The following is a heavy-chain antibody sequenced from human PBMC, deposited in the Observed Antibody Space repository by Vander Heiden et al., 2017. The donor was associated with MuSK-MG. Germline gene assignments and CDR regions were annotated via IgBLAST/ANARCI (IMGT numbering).Heavy chain of an antibody. J-gene: IGHJ3*02. CDR1: GGSISRGPYY. CDR2: IYTSGRT. V-gene: IGHV4-61*02. Sequence: QVQLQESGPGLVKPSQTLSLTCTVSGGSISRGPYYWTWLRQPVGKGLEWIGRIYTSGRTNYNPSLKSRVTISMHTSTNQCSLKLSSVTAADTAVYYCAREADSWGAFDIWGQGTMVPISS. D-gene: IGHD7-27*01. CDR3: AREADSWGAFDI.